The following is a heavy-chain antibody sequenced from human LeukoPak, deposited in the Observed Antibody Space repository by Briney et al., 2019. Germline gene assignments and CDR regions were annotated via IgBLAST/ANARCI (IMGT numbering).Heavy chain of an antibody. Sequence: GGSLRLSCAASGFTFSSYWMSWARQAPGKGLEWVANIKQDGSEKYYVDSVKGRFTISRDNAKNSLYLQMNSLRAEDTAVYYCARDNDGLPYDAFDIWGQGTMVTVSS. D-gene: IGHD3/OR15-3a*01. CDR1: GFTFSSYW. J-gene: IGHJ3*02. CDR2: IKQDGSEK. V-gene: IGHV3-7*01. CDR3: ARDNDGLPYDAFDI.